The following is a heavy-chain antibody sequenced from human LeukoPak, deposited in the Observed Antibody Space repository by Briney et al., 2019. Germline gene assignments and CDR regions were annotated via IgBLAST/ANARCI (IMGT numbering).Heavy chain of an antibody. CDR1: GFTVSSKY. D-gene: IGHD4-17*01. CDR3: AKEATVTPGNINWFDP. Sequence: GGSLRLSCAASGFTVSSKYMNWVRQAPGKGLEWVSVIDSGGSTYYADSVKGRFTISRDNFKNTLYLQMNSLRAEDTAVYYCAKEATVTPGNINWFDPWGQGTLVTVSS. CDR2: IDSGGST. J-gene: IGHJ5*02. V-gene: IGHV3-53*01.